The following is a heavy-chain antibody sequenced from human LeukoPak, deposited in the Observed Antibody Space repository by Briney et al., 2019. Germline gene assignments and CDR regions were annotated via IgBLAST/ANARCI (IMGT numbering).Heavy chain of an antibody. Sequence: GGSLRLSCAASGFTFSSYGMHWVRQAPGKGLEWVAVIWYDGSNKYYADSVKGRFTISRDNSKNTLYLQMNSLRAEDTAVYYCARDVGEYQLLELFDAFDIWGQGTMVTVSS. CDR3: ARDVGEYQLLELFDAFDI. CDR1: GFTFSSYG. V-gene: IGHV3-33*01. D-gene: IGHD2-2*01. J-gene: IGHJ3*02. CDR2: IWYDGSNK.